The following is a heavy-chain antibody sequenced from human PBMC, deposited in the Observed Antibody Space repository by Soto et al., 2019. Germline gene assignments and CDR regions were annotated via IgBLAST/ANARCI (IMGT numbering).Heavy chain of an antibody. J-gene: IGHJ3*02. CDR2: ISYSGST. Sequence: SETLSLTCTVSGGSISSYYWSWIRQPPGKGLERIGYISYSGSTNYNPSLKSRVTISVDTSKNQFSLKLSSVTAADTAVYFCARYDFWSGYYYRGGYDAFDIWGQGTMVTVSS. D-gene: IGHD3-3*01. CDR3: ARYDFWSGYYYRGGYDAFDI. CDR1: GGSISSYY. V-gene: IGHV4-59*08.